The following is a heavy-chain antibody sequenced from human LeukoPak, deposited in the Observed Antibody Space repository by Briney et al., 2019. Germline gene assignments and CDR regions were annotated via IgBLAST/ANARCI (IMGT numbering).Heavy chain of an antibody. Sequence: SSETLSLTCTVSGGSISSYYWSWIRQPPGKGLEWIGYIYTSGSTNYNPSLKSRVTMSVDTSKNQFSLKLSSVTAADTAVYYCARTMIGHFDYWGQGTLVTVSS. CDR1: GGSISSYY. V-gene: IGHV4-4*09. CDR2: IYTSGST. CDR3: ARTMIGHFDY. J-gene: IGHJ4*02. D-gene: IGHD3-10*02.